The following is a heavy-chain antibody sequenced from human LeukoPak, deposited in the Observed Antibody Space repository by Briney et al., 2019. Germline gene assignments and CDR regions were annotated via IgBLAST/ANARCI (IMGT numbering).Heavy chain of an antibody. CDR1: GGSFSGYY. D-gene: IGHD5-18*01. CDR3: ARARLGYSYGS. V-gene: IGHV4-34*01. Sequence: PSETLSLTCAVYGGSFSGYYWSWIRQPPGKGLEWIGEINHSGSTNYNPSLKSRVTISVDTSKNQFSLELSSVTAADTAVYYCARARLGYSYGSWGQGTLVTVSS. CDR2: INHSGST. J-gene: IGHJ5*02.